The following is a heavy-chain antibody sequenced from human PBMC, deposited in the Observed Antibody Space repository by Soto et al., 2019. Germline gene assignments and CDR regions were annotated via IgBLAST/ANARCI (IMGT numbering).Heavy chain of an antibody. CDR1: GGSISSSNW. CDR3: ARSRTGASYFYF. D-gene: IGHD1-1*01. V-gene: IGHV4-4*02. Sequence: VQLHESVPGLVKPSGTLSFTCAVSGGSISSSNWWSWVRQPPGKGLEWIGAICHSGRTNYNPSLKSRVRISVDKSKNQFSLNLSSVTAADTAVYYCARSRTGASYFYFWGQGTLVTVSS. CDR2: ICHSGRT. J-gene: IGHJ4*02.